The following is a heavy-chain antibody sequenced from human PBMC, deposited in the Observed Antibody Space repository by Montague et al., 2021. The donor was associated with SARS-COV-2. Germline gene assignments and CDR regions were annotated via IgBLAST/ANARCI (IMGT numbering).Heavy chain of an antibody. Sequence: SLRLSCAASDFIFSDYSMTWVRQAPGKGLEWVSFITGSGSTTYYADSVKGRFTISRDNSRSTLYLQMNSLRVEDTAVYYCARRRIKDILLVLPAPHLDVWGKGTTVTVSS. J-gene: IGHJ6*04. CDR2: ITGSGSTT. V-gene: IGHV3-23*01. CDR3: ARRRIKDILLVLPAPHLDV. CDR1: DFIFSDYS. D-gene: IGHD2-21*02.